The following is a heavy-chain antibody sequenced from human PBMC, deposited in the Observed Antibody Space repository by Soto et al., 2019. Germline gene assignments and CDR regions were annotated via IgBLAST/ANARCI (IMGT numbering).Heavy chain of an antibody. CDR1: GFTFSSYG. D-gene: IGHD3-22*01. Sequence: QVQLVESGGGVVQPGRSLRLSCAASGFTFSSYGMHWVRQAPGKGLEWVAVISYDGSNKYYADSVKGRFTISRDNSKNTLYLQMNSLRAEDTAVYYCAKTPAGYDSSGYYYEGPGPFDYWGQGTLVTVSS. J-gene: IGHJ4*02. V-gene: IGHV3-30*18. CDR3: AKTPAGYDSSGYYYEGPGPFDY. CDR2: ISYDGSNK.